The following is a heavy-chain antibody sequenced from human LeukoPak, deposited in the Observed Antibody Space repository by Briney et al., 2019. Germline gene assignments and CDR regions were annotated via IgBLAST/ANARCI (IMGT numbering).Heavy chain of an antibody. J-gene: IGHJ3*02. Sequence: ASVKLSCKASGHTFTGYYIHWAPQAPAQGFEYMGWITPNSGGTNDAQKFQGRVTMTRDMSISTAYMELSRLRSDDTAVYYCASRRPAGFDAFDIWGQGTMVTVSS. D-gene: IGHD6-13*01. V-gene: IGHV1-2*02. CDR1: GHTFTGYY. CDR2: ITPNSGGT. CDR3: ASRRPAGFDAFDI.